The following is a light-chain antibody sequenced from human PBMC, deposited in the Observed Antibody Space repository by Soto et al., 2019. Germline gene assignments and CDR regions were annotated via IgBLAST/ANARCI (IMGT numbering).Light chain of an antibody. V-gene: IGKV3-20*01. Sequence: EFVLTQSPGTLSLSPGERATLSCRASQSVSGTYLAWYQQKPGQAPRLLIYSASTRATGIPDRFSGSGSGKDFTLTISRLEPEDFAVYYCQQYGSSFRYTFGQGTKLQIK. CDR1: QSVSGTY. CDR3: QQYGSSFRYT. J-gene: IGKJ2*01. CDR2: SAS.